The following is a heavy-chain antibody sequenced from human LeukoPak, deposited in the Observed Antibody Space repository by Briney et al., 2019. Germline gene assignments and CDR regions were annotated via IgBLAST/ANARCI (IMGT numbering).Heavy chain of an antibody. CDR1: GYSISSGLY. Sequence: SETLSLTCAVSGYSISSGLYWAWIRQPPGKGLEWIGYIYYSGSTNYNPSLKSRVTISVDTSKNQFSLKLSSVTAADTAVYYCARVGVATNLGYYYYMDVWGKGTTVTVSS. CDR3: ARVGVATNLGYYYYMDV. J-gene: IGHJ6*03. D-gene: IGHD3-3*01. CDR2: IYYSGST. V-gene: IGHV4-61*01.